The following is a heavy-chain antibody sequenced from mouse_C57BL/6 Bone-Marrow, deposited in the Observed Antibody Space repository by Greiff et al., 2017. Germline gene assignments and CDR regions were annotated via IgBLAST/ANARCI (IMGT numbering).Heavy chain of an antibody. CDR3: AREWDCDGLDY. Sequence: QVQLQQPGPELVKPGASVKISCKASGYAFSSSWMNWVKQRPGKGLEWIGRIYPGDGDTNYNGKFKGKATLTADQSSSTAYMQLSSLTSEDSAVYVCAREWDCDGLDYWGQGTTRTVSS. CDR1: GYAFSSSW. J-gene: IGHJ2*01. V-gene: IGHV1-82*01. D-gene: IGHD3-1*01. CDR2: IYPGDGDT.